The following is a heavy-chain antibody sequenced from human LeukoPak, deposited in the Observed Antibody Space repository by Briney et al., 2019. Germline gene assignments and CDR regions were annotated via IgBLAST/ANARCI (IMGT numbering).Heavy chain of an antibody. CDR3: ASDGGVTPYAFDI. D-gene: IGHD2-21*02. J-gene: IGHJ3*02. Sequence: HPGGSLRLSCAASGFTFSSYEMTWVRQAPGKGLEWVSYISSSGSTIYYADSVKGRFTISRDNAKNSLYLQMNSLRAEDTAVYYCASDGGVTPYAFDIWGQGTMVTVSS. CDR1: GFTFSSYE. V-gene: IGHV3-48*03. CDR2: ISSSGSTI.